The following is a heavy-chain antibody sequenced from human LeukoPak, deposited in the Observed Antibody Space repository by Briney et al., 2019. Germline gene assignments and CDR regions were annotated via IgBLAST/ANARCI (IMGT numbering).Heavy chain of an antibody. Sequence: PGGSLRLSCAASGFTFSSYSMNWVRQAPGKGLEWVSSISSSSSYIYYADSVKGRFTISRDNAKNSLYLQMNSLRAEDTAVYYCARALEWLLSRCYYYYYMDVWGKGTTVTVSS. D-gene: IGHD3-3*01. V-gene: IGHV3-21*01. CDR2: ISSSSSYI. J-gene: IGHJ6*03. CDR1: GFTFSSYS. CDR3: ARALEWLLSRCYYYYYMDV.